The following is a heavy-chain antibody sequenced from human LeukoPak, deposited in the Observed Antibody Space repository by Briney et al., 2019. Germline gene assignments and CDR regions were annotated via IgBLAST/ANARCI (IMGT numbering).Heavy chain of an antibody. Sequence: ASVKVSCKASGGTFSGYAISWVRQAPGQGLEWMGRIIPIFGTANYAQKFQGRVTITTDESTSTAYMELSSLRSEDTAVYYCARGRADVTTREFDYWGQGTLVTVSS. V-gene: IGHV1-69*05. D-gene: IGHD4-11*01. CDR2: IIPIFGTA. CDR1: GGTFSGYA. J-gene: IGHJ4*02. CDR3: ARGRADVTTREFDY.